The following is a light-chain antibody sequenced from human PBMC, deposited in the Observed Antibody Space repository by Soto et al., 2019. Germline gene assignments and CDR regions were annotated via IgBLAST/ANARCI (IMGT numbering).Light chain of an antibody. CDR1: SSDVGSYNL. CDR2: EGS. V-gene: IGLV2-14*02. J-gene: IGLJ1*01. Sequence: QSALTQPASVSGSPGQSITISCTGTSSDVGSYNLVSWYQQHPGKAPKLMIYEGSKRPSGVSNRFSGSKSGNTASLTISGLQAEDEADYYCSSYTSSNTLVFGTGTKVTVL. CDR3: SSYTSSNTLV.